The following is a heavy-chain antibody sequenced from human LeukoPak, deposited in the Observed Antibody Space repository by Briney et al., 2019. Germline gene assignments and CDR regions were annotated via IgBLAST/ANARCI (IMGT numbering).Heavy chain of an antibody. Sequence: PGGSLRLSCAASGFTFSSYSMNWVRQAPGKGLEWVSSISTSSSYIYYADSVKGRFTISRDNAKNSLYLQMNSLRAEDTAVYYCARDMEYYGSGADYWGQGTPVTVSS. CDR3: ARDMEYYGSGADY. V-gene: IGHV3-21*01. CDR1: GFTFSSYS. CDR2: ISTSSSYI. D-gene: IGHD3-10*01. J-gene: IGHJ4*02.